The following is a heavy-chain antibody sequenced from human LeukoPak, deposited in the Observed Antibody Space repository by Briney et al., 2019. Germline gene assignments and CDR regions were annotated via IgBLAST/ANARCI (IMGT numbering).Heavy chain of an antibody. Sequence: ASVKASCKASGGTFSSYAISWVRQAPGQGLEWMGRIIPIFGTANYAQKFQGRGTITTDESTSTAYMELSSLRSEDTAVYYCAREVDYDYVWGSYRYNPPLDYWGQGTLVTVSS. D-gene: IGHD3-16*02. CDR2: IIPIFGTA. CDR3: AREVDYDYVWGSYRYNPPLDY. V-gene: IGHV1-69*05. CDR1: GGTFSSYA. J-gene: IGHJ4*02.